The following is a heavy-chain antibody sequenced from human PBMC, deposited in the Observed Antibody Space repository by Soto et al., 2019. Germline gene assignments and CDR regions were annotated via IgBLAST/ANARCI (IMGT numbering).Heavy chain of an antibody. D-gene: IGHD3-10*01. CDR1: GFTFSSYW. J-gene: IGHJ1*01. Sequence: PGGSLRLSCAASGFTFSSYWMHWVRQAPGKGLVWVSRINSDGSSTSYADSVKGRFTISRDNAKNTLYLQMNSLRAEDTAVYYCARVITMVRGFQHWGQGNLVTVSS. CDR2: INSDGSST. V-gene: IGHV3-74*01. CDR3: ARVITMVRGFQH.